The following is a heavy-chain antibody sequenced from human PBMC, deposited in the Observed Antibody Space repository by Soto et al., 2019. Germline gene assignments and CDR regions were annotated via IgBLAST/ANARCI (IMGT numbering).Heavy chain of an antibody. CDR1: GGSFSGYY. V-gene: IGHV4-34*01. CDR3: ARGSDSSGYYSNYYYYGMDV. D-gene: IGHD3-22*01. CDR2: INHSGST. J-gene: IGHJ6*02. Sequence: SETLSLTCAVYGGSFSGYYWSWIRQPPGKGLEWIGEINHSGSTNYNPSLKSRVTISVDTSKNQFSLKLSSATAADTAVYYCARGSDSSGYYSNYYYYGMDVWGQGTTVTVSS.